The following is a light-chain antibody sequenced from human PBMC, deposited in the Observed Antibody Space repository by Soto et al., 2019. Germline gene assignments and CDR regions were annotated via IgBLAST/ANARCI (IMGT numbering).Light chain of an antibody. Sequence: EIVMTQSPATLSVSPGERATLSCRASQSLNDNLAWYQQKPGQAPRLLIYRASTRATGVPARFSASGSGTEFTLTISSLQSEDSAVYSCHQYSNWPPWTFGPGTKVDIK. CDR3: HQYSNWPPWT. J-gene: IGKJ1*01. CDR2: RAS. CDR1: QSLNDN. V-gene: IGKV3-15*01.